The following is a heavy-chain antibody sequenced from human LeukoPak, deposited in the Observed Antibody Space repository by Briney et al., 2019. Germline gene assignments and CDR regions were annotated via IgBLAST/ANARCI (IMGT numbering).Heavy chain of an antibody. D-gene: IGHD3-10*01. CDR1: GFTVSGNY. Sequence: GGSLRLSCAASGFTVSGNYMSWVRQAPGEGLEWVSVIYSGGSTYYADSVKGRFTISRDNSKNTLYLQMNSLRAEETAVYYCARVYGFEVSGYFDYWGQGTLVTVSS. V-gene: IGHV3-66*01. J-gene: IGHJ4*02. CDR2: IYSGGST. CDR3: ARVYGFEVSGYFDY.